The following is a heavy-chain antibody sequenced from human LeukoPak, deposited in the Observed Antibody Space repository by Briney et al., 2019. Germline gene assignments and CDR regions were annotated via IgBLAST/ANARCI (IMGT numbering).Heavy chain of an antibody. CDR3: ARISVAGAQTFDY. CDR2: INVDESST. CDR1: GFTFINYW. Sequence: GGSLRLSCAASGFTFINYWMHWVRQAPGKGLVWVSRINVDESSTGYADSVKGRFTISRDNAKKTLYLQMNSLRAEDTAVYYCARISVAGAQTFDYWGQGTLVLVSS. J-gene: IGHJ4*02. D-gene: IGHD1-26*01. V-gene: IGHV3-74*01.